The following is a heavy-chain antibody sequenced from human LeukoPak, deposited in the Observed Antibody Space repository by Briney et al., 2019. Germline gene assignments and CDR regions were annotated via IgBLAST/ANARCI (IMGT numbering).Heavy chain of an antibody. CDR2: ISSSSTYI. Sequence: GGSLRLSCAASGFTFSSYSMTWVRQAPGKGLDWVSSISSSSTYIYYADSVKGRFTISRDNAKNSLHLQMSSLRAEDTAVYYCARQYCSGGTCPPIRWGQGTLVTVSS. CDR3: ARQYCSGGTCPPIR. J-gene: IGHJ4*02. D-gene: IGHD2-15*01. V-gene: IGHV3-21*01. CDR1: GFTFSSYS.